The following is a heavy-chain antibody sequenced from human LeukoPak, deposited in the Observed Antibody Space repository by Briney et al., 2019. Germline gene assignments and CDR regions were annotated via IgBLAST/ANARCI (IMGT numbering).Heavy chain of an antibody. CDR3: ARVLHSITIFGVKGGAFDI. Sequence: SETLSLTCTVSGGSISSSSYYWGWIRQPPGKGLEWIGSIYYSGSTYYNPSLKSRVTISVDTSKNQFSLKLSSVTAADTAVYYCARVLHSITIFGVKGGAFDIWGQGTMVTVSS. CDR2: IYYSGST. V-gene: IGHV4-39*07. D-gene: IGHD3-3*01. J-gene: IGHJ3*02. CDR1: GGSISSSSYY.